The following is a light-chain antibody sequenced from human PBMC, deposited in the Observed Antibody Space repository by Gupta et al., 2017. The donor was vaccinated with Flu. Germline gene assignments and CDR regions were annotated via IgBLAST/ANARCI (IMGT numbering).Light chain of an antibody. CDR1: QSLLKSNGSNY. CDR2: LSS. V-gene: IGKV2-28*01. Sequence: DIVMTQYPLSLPVAPGESASMSCRSSQSLLKSNGSNYLDWYLQRPGRSPQLLIYLSSHLASGVPDRFSGSGSGKDFTLKSRRVEAEDVGVYYCSQSLPCLTFGGGTKLEIK. J-gene: IGKJ4*01. CDR3: SQSLPCLT.